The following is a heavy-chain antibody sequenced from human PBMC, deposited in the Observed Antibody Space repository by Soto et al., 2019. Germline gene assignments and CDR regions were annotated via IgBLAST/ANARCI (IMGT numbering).Heavy chain of an antibody. Sequence: EYLNLSCAVSGYPFTLYWISWVRQLPGKGLEWMGRIDPSDSYTNYSPSFQGHVTISADKSISTAYLQWSSLKASDTAMYYCARLKNGAGMVGYWGQGTLVTVS. D-gene: IGHD6-13*01. CDR2: IDPSDSYT. V-gene: IGHV5-10-1*01. CDR3: ARLKNGAGMVGY. J-gene: IGHJ4*02. CDR1: GYPFTLYW.